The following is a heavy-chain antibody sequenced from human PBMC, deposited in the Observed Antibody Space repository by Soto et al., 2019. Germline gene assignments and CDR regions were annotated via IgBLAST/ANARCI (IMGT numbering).Heavy chain of an antibody. D-gene: IGHD1-26*01. CDR2: IYYSGST. CDR3: ARPIVGAYDAFDI. J-gene: IGHJ3*02. Sequence: SETLSLTCTVSGGSISSSSYYWGWIRQPPGKGLEWIGSIYYSGSTYYNPSLKSRVTISVDTSKNQFSLKLSSVTAADTAVYYCARPIVGAYDAFDIWGQGTMVTVSS. CDR1: GGSISSSSYY. V-gene: IGHV4-39*01.